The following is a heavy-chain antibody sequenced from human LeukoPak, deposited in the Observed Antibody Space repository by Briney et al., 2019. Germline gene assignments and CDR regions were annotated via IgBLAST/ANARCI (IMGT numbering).Heavy chain of an antibody. J-gene: IGHJ6*03. CDR3: AREGYSQGYYMDV. CDR1: GASINSGSFY. V-gene: IGHV4-61*02. D-gene: IGHD5-24*01. Sequence: PSETLSLTCTVSGASINSGSFYWVWIRQTAGEGLEWIGRLYTSGSTKINPSLRSRVSISADTSKKQFSLNLTSATAADTAVYFCAREGYSQGYYMDVWGKGTTVTVSS. CDR2: LYTSGST.